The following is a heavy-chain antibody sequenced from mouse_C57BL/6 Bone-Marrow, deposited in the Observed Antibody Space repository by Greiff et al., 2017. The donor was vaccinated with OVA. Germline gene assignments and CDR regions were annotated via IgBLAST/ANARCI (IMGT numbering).Heavy chain of an antibody. CDR1: GFTFSDFY. D-gene: IGHD2-3*01. CDR2: SRNKANDYTT. J-gene: IGHJ2*01. V-gene: IGHV7-1*01. Sequence: EVMLVESGGGLVQSGRSLRLSCATSGFTFSDFYMEWVRQAPGKGLEWIAASRNKANDYTTEYSASVKGRFIVSRDTSQSILYLQMNALRAEDTAIYYCARDPDGRGFDYWSQGTTLTVSS. CDR3: ARDPDGRGFDY.